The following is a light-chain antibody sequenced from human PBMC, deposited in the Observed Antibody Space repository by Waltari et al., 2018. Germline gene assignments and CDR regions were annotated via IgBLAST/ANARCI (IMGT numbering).Light chain of an antibody. V-gene: IGKV2-28*01. CDR2: LGS. Sequence: DIVMTQSPLSLPVPPGEPASISCRSSQSLLHSNGYNYLDWYLQKPGQSPQLLIYLGSNRASGVPDRFSGSGSGTEFTLKISRVEAEDVGVYYCMQALQTPLTFGGGTKVEIK. CDR1: QSLLHSNGYNY. CDR3: MQALQTPLT. J-gene: IGKJ4*01.